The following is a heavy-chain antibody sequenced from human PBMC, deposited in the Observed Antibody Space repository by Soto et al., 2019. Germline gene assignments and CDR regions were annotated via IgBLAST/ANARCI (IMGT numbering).Heavy chain of an antibody. Sequence: SVKVSCKASGGTFSSYAISWVRQAPGQGREWMGGIIPIFGTANDAQKFQGRVTITADASTSTAYMELSSLRSEDTAVYYCARDSSNYLTHFDYWGQGTLVTVSS. CDR2: IIPIFGTA. CDR1: GGTFSSYA. V-gene: IGHV1-69*13. D-gene: IGHD4-4*01. J-gene: IGHJ4*02. CDR3: ARDSSNYLTHFDY.